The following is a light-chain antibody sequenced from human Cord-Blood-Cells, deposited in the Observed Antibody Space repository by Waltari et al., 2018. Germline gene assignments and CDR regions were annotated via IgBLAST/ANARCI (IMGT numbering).Light chain of an antibody. V-gene: IGLV2-14*03. CDR3: SSYTSSSTYV. J-gene: IGLJ1*01. CDR1: SSAVRGDDY. CDR2: DVS. Sequence: QYALTQPAPVSGSPGQSIPIPCTGTSSAVRGDDYVSWYQQHPGKAPKLMIYDVSNRPSGVSNRFSGSKSGNTASLTISGLQAEDEADYYCSSYTSSSTYVFGTGTKVTVL.